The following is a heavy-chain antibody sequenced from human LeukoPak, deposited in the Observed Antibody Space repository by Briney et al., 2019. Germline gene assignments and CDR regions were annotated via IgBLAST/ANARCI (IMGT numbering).Heavy chain of an antibody. CDR3: VRNSDADRGRTVCYLRH. CDR1: GYTFADYH. CDR2: MNPNNGDT. J-gene: IGHJ4*02. Sequence: ASVQVSCKTSGYTFADYHIHWVRQAPGQGLELMGWMNPNNGDTKYTQKFQGRVTMTRDTSISTAYMELNRLIPDDTAVYYCVRNSDADRGRTVCYLRHWGQGALVIVSS. D-gene: IGHD1/OR15-1a*01. V-gene: IGHV1-2*02.